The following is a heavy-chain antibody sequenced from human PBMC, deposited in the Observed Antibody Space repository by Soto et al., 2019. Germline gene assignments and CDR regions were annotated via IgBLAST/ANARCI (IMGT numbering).Heavy chain of an antibody. D-gene: IGHD6-13*01. J-gene: IGHJ4*02. CDR3: AKSGYSSSWYENFDY. V-gene: IGHV3-23*01. Sequence: PEGSLRLSCAASGFTFSSYAMSWVRQAPGKGLEWVSAISGSGGSTYYADSVKGRFTISRDNSKNTLYLQMNSLRAEDTAVYYCAKSGYSSSWYENFDYWGPGTLATVSS. CDR2: ISGSGGST. CDR1: GFTFSSYA.